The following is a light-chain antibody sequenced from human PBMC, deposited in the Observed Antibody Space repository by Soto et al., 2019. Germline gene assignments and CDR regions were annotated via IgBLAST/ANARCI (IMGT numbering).Light chain of an antibody. CDR3: QQYGSSPPT. J-gene: IGKJ1*01. Sequence: EIVLTQSPGTLSLSPGERATLSCRASRSVSSSYLAWYQQKPGQAPRLLIYGASSRATGIPDRFSGSGSGTDFTLPISRLEPEDFAVYYCQQYGSSPPTFGQGTKVDIK. V-gene: IGKV3-20*01. CDR1: RSVSSSY. CDR2: GAS.